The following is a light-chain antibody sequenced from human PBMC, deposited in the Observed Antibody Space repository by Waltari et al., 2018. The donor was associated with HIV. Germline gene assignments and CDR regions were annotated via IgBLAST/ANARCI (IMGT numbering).Light chain of an antibody. CDR1: QSISAK. CDR3: QRYDSGPRGIT. J-gene: IGKJ2*01. V-gene: IGKV3-15*01. Sequence: EIVLTQSPATLSLSPGERATLSCRASQSISAKVAWYQQRPGQAPRLLIYEAATRPTGIPARFSGSGSGTEFTLTISSLQSEDFATYFCQRYDSGPRGITFGQGTMLEIK. CDR2: EAA.